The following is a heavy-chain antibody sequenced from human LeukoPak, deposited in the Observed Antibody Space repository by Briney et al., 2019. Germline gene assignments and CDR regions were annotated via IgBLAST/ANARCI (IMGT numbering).Heavy chain of an antibody. D-gene: IGHD3-16*02. CDR3: ARDQGVIPYYFDY. CDR1: GYTFTDYY. CDR2: INPNSGDT. Sequence: ASVKVSCKASGYTFTDYYLHWVRQAPGQGLEWMGWINPNSGDTNYAQKFQGRVTMTGDSSISTAYMDLSGLRFDDTAVYYCARDQGVIPYYFDYWGQEALVTVSS. V-gene: IGHV1-2*02. J-gene: IGHJ4*02.